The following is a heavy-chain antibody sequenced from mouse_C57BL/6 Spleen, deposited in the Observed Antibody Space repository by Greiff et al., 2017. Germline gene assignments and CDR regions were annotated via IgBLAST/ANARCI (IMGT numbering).Heavy chain of an antibody. CDR2: IDPSDSET. V-gene: IGHV1-52*01. J-gene: IGHJ1*03. D-gene: IGHD2-5*01. CDR3: ARGESNLWYFDV. Sequence: QVQLQQPGAELVRPGSSVKLSCKASGYTFTSYWMHWVKQRPIQGLEWIGNIDPSDSETHYNQKFKDKATLTVDKSSSTAYMQLSSLTSEDSAVYYCARGESNLWYFDVWGTGTTVTVSS. CDR1: GYTFTSYW.